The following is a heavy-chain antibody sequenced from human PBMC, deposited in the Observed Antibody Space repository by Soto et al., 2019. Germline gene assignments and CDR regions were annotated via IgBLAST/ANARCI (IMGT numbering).Heavy chain of an antibody. D-gene: IGHD3-10*01. CDR2: ISYDGSNK. CDR3: AKEDYYYGSVSYIDY. J-gene: IGHJ4*02. CDR1: GFTFSSYG. Sequence: QVQLVESGGGVVQPGRSLRLSCAASGFTFSSYGMHWVRQAPGKGLEWVAVISYDGSNKYYADSVKGRFTISRDNSKNTLYLQMNSLRAGDTAVYYCAKEDYYYGSVSYIDYWGQGTLVTVSS. V-gene: IGHV3-30*18.